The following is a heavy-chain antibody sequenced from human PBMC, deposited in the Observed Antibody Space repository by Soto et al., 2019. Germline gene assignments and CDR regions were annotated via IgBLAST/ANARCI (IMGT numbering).Heavy chain of an antibody. Sequence: GESLKISCKGSGYRFSTYWIGWVRQMPGKGLEWMGIIYPGDSDTRYSPSFQGRVSISADKSISTAYLQWSSLKASDTAMYYCARRGNSAYSYGMDVWGQGTTVTVSS. J-gene: IGHJ6*02. V-gene: IGHV5-51*01. CDR2: IYPGDSDT. CDR3: ARRGNSAYSYGMDV. CDR1: GYRFSTYW. D-gene: IGHD2-15*01.